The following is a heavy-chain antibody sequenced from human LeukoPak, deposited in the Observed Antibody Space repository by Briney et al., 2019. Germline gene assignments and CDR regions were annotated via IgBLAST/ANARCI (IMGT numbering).Heavy chain of an antibody. CDR3: ARGPQWELLRADAFDI. Sequence: SETLSLTCTVSGGSISSYYWSWIRQPPGKGLEWIGYIYYSGSTNYNPSLKSRVTISVDTSKNQFSLKLSSVTAADTAVYYCARGPQWELLRADAFDIWGQGTMVTVSS. J-gene: IGHJ3*02. D-gene: IGHD1-26*01. CDR1: GGSISSYY. CDR2: IYYSGST. V-gene: IGHV4-59*01.